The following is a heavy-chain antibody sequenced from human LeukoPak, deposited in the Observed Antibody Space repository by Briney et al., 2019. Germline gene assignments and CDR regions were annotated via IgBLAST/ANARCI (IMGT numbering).Heavy chain of an antibody. V-gene: IGHV4-4*07. J-gene: IGHJ4*02. CDR2: IYTSGSI. CDR3: ARANIVGATTGFDY. Sequence: SETLSLTCTVSGGSISSYYWSWIRQPAGKGLGWIGRIYTSGSINYNPSLKSRVTMSVDTSKNQFSLKLSSVTAADTAVYYCARANIVGATTGFDYWGQGTLVTVSS. D-gene: IGHD1-26*01. CDR1: GGSISSYY.